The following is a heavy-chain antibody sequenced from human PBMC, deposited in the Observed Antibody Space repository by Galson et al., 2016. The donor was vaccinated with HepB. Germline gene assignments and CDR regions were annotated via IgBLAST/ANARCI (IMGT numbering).Heavy chain of an antibody. CDR3: ARVKERIYYDSRDSTYYFDY. Sequence: SLRLSCAASGFTFNSHVMHWVRQAPGKGLESVAIISSDGSNQNYAESVQGRFTVSRDNAQTTLYLQMNSLRVEDPAVYYCARVKERIYYDSRDSTYYFDYCGQGTLVTVSS. D-gene: IGHD3-22*01. CDR1: GFTFNSHV. J-gene: IGHJ4*02. V-gene: IGHV3-30*03. CDR2: ISSDGSNQ.